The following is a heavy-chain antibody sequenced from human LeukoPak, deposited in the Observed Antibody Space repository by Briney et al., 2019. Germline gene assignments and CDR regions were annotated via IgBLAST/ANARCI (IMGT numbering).Heavy chain of an antibody. D-gene: IGHD3-10*01. V-gene: IGHV3-48*03. CDR3: ASDVWFGELFDY. Sequence: GGSLRLSCAASGFTFSSYEMNWVRQAPGRGLEWVSYISSSGSTIYYADSVKGRFTISRDNAKNSLYLQMDSLRAEGTAVYYCASDVWFGELFDYWGQGTLVTVSS. CDR2: ISSSGSTI. CDR1: GFTFSSYE. J-gene: IGHJ4*02.